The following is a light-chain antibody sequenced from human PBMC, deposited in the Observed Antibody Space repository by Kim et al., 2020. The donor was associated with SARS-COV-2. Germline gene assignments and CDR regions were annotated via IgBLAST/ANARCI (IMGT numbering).Light chain of an antibody. Sequence: RVTISCPGSSSNIGAVYEVHWYQHLPGTAPKLVIYANTNRPSGIPDRFSGSKSGTSASLAITGLLAADEADYYCQSYDSGLGGSVFGTGTKVTVL. CDR2: ANT. J-gene: IGLJ1*01. CDR3: QSYDSGLGGSV. V-gene: IGLV1-40*01. CDR1: SSNIGAVYE.